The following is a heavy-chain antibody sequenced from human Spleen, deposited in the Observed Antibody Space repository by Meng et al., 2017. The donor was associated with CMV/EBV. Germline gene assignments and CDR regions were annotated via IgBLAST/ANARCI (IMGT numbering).Heavy chain of an antibody. CDR3: ARGRDYGDYNLFDP. CDR2: IYYRGST. V-gene: IGHV4-31*03. CDR1: GGSISSGGYY. Sequence: LRLSCTVSGGSISSGGYYWSWIRQHPGKGLEWIGNIYYRGSTYYNASLKSRLSISIDTSNNQFSLRLTSVSAADTAVYYCARGRDYGDYNLFDPWGQGTLVTVSS. J-gene: IGHJ5*02. D-gene: IGHD4-17*01.